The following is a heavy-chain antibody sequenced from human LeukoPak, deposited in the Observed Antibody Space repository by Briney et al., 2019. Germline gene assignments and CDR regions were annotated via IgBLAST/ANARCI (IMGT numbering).Heavy chain of an antibody. D-gene: IGHD3-3*01. J-gene: IGHJ6*03. CDR3: ARGHNYDFWGGNYYYYMDV. CDR1: GYTFTNYD. Sequence: ASVKVSCEASGYTFTNYDINWVRQAPGQGLEWMGWMNPNSGSTGYAQKFRGRVTMTRDTSISTAYMELSSLKSEDTAVYYCARGHNYDFWGGNYYYYMDVWGKGTTVTVSS. CDR2: MNPNSGST. V-gene: IGHV1-8*01.